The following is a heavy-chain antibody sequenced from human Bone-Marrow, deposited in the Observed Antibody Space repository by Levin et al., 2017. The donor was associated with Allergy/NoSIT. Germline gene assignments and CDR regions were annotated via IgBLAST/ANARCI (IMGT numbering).Heavy chain of an antibody. CDR3: ARGPDYVNWFDP. D-gene: IGHD4-17*01. Sequence: ASVKVSCKASGYTFTSYDINWVRQATGQGLEWMGWMNPNSGNTGYAQKFQGRVTMTRNTSISTAYMELSSLRSEDTAVYYCARGPDYVNWFDPWGQGTLVTVSS. V-gene: IGHV1-8*01. CDR2: MNPNSGNT. CDR1: GYTFTSYD. J-gene: IGHJ5*02.